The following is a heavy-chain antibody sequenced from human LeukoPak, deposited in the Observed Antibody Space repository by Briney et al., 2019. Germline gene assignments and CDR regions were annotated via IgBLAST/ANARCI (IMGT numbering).Heavy chain of an antibody. Sequence: GGSLRLSCAASGFTFSSYWMSWVRQAPGKGLEWVANIKQDGSEKYYVGSVKGRFTISRDNAKNSLYLQMNSLRAEDTAVYYCARDLRYCSSTSCYELQLVHYYFDYWGQGTLVTVSS. CDR1: GFTFSSYW. D-gene: IGHD2-2*01. V-gene: IGHV3-7*03. CDR2: IKQDGSEK. CDR3: ARDLRYCSSTSCYELQLVHYYFDY. J-gene: IGHJ4*02.